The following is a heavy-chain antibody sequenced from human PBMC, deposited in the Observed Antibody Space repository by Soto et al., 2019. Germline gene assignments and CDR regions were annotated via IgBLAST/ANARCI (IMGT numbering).Heavy chain of an antibody. CDR2: IYPGDSDT. V-gene: IGHV5-51*01. Sequence: PXEFLKISFKGSGYSFTSYWIGWVRQIPGKGLEWMGIIYPGDSDTRYSPSFQGQVTISADKSISTAYLQWSSLKASDTAMYYCARPNGLYGDYAFDIWGQGTMVTVSS. CDR1: GYSFTSYW. D-gene: IGHD4-17*01. J-gene: IGHJ3*02. CDR3: ARPNGLYGDYAFDI.